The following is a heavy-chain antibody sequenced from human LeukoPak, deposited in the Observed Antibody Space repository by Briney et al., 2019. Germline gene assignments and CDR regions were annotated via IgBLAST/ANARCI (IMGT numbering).Heavy chain of an antibody. D-gene: IGHD2-21*01. V-gene: IGHV3-30*02. CDR1: GFTFSSYC. J-gene: IGHJ5*02. CDR2: IRYDGSNK. CDR3: AKATRVVVIAPENWIDP. Sequence: PGGSLRLSCAASGFTFSSYCMHWVRQAPGKGLEWVAFIRYDGSNKYYADSVKGRFTISRDNSKNTLYLQMNSLRAEDTAVYYCAKATRVVVIAPENWIDPWGQGTLVTVSS.